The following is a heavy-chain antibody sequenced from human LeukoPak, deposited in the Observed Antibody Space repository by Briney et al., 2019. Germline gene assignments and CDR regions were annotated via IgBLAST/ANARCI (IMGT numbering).Heavy chain of an antibody. CDR1: GIKLSNYG. CDR2: IREAGGGT. J-gene: IGHJ4*02. CDR3: AKRGVVIRGLPVIGLHTEAYYFDS. D-gene: IGHD3-10*01. V-gene: IGHV3-23*01. Sequence: PGGSLRLSCVVSGIKLSNYGMSWVRQAPGKGLEWVSGIREAGGGTKYADSVKGRFTISRDNSKNTLYLQMNSLRAEDTAVYFCAKRGVVIRGLPVIGLHTEAYYFDSWGQGILVTVSS.